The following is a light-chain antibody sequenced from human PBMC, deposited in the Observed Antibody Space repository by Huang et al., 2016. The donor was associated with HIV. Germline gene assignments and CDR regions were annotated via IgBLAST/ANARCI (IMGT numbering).Light chain of an antibody. J-gene: IGKJ2*01. CDR1: QSLSNK. CDR2: GSP. V-gene: IGKV3-15*01. Sequence: EIVMTQSPATLSVSPGERATLPCRSSQSLSNKLAWYQQKPGQSPRLLIYGSPTRATGIPARFSGSGSGTEFTLTISSLQSEDYAVYYCQQYNNWPPDTFGQGTKLEI. CDR3: QQYNNWPPDT.